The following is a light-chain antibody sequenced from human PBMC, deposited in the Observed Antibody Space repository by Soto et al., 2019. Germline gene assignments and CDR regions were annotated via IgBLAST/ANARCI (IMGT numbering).Light chain of an antibody. CDR1: SSNIGAGYD. CDR3: QSSASSLSAAV. CDR2: GNS. J-gene: IGLJ7*01. V-gene: IGLV1-40*01. Sequence: QPVLTQPPSVSGAPGQRVTISCTGSSSNIGAGYDVHWYQQLPGTAPKLLIYGNSNRPSGVPDRFSGSKSGTSASLAITGLQAEDDPHYYCQSSASSLSAAVFGGGTQLTVL.